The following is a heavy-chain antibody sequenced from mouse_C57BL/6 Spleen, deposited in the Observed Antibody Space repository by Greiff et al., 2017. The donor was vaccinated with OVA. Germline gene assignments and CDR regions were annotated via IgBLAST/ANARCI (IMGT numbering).Heavy chain of an antibody. CDR2: IYPGDGDT. J-gene: IGHJ4*01. Sequence: VQLQESGPELVKPGASVKISCKASGYAFSSSWMNWVKQRPGKGLEWIGRIYPGDGDTNYNGKFKGKATLTADKSSSTAYMQLSSLTSEDSAVYFCAREFITTVVAHYAMDYWGQGTSVTVSS. CDR3: AREFITTVVAHYAMDY. V-gene: IGHV1-82*01. D-gene: IGHD1-1*01. CDR1: GYAFSSSW.